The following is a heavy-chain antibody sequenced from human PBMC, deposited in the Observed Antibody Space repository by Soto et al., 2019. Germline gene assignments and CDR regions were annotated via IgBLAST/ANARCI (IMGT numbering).Heavy chain of an antibody. D-gene: IGHD1-26*01. CDR3: ARARTRLLSGSYFDY. CDR2: INHSGST. J-gene: IGHJ4*02. CDR1: GGSFSGYY. Sequence: SETLSLTCAVYGGSFSGYYWSWIRQPPGKGLEWIGEINHSGSTNYNPSLKSRVTISVDTSKNQFSLKLSSVTAADTAVYYCARARTRLLSGSYFDYWGQGTLVTVSS. V-gene: IGHV4-34*01.